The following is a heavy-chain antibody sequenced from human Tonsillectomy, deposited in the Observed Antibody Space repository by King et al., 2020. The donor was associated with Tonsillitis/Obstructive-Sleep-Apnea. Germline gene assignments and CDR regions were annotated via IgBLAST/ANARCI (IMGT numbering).Heavy chain of an antibody. J-gene: IGHJ4*02. CDR3: AKGLYDSSAYYFDY. V-gene: IGHV3-30*18. CDR2: ISYDGSNE. D-gene: IGHD3-22*01. CDR1: GFTFSSYG. Sequence: VQLVESGGGVVQPGRSLRLSCAASGFTFSSYGMHWVRQAPGKGLEWVAVISYDGSNEYYADSVKGRFTISRDNSKNTRYLQMNSLRAEDTAVYYCAKGLYDSSAYYFDYWGQETLVTVSS.